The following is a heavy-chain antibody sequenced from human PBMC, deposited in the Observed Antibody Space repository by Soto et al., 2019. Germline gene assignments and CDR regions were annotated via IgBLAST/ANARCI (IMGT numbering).Heavy chain of an antibody. D-gene: IGHD1-26*01. CDR2: ISAYNGNT. Sequence: QVQLVQSGAEVKKPGASVKVSCKASGYTFTSYGISWVRQAPGQGLEWMGWISAYNGNTNYAQKLQGRVTMTTDTSTSTAYMELRSLRSDDTAVYYCARDRWSGSYPERNGFDPWGQGTLVTVSS. CDR3: ARDRWSGSYPERNGFDP. V-gene: IGHV1-18*01. CDR1: GYTFTSYG. J-gene: IGHJ5*02.